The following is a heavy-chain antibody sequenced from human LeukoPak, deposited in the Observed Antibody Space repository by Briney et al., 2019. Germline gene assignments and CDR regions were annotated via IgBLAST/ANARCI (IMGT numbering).Heavy chain of an antibody. CDR3: SRGSGWLSVY. CDR2: ISGGTT. CDR1: GFTFGDYL. Sequence: GGSLRLSCTASGFTFGDYLMSWFRQAPGKGLEWIGFISGGTTEYAASVKGRFTISRDDSTSIAYLQMNSLTTEDTAVYYCSRGSGWLSVYWGQGTLVTVFS. D-gene: IGHD6-19*01. J-gene: IGHJ4*02. V-gene: IGHV3-49*03.